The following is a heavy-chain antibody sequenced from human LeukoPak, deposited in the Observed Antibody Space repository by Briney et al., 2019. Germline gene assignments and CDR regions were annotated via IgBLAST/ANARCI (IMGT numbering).Heavy chain of an antibody. Sequence: SQTVSLTCTVSGGSISSGDYYWRWIRQPRGKGLEWIGYIYYSGSTYYNPSLKSRFTISVDTSKNQFSLKLSSVTAADTAVYYCARDGVWGQGTTVTVSS. J-gene: IGHJ6*02. CDR1: GGSISSGDYY. CDR3: ARDGV. CDR2: IYYSGST. V-gene: IGHV4-30-4*01.